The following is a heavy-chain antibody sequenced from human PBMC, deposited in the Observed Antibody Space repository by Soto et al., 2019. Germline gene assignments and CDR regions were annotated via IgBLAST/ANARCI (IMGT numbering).Heavy chain of an antibody. Sequence: QVQLQESGPGLVKPSETLSLTCTVSGASVSGGTYYWTWIRQPPGKGLEWIGYMYSTGSTNYNPSLKSRVTISQDTSKNQFSPKLSSVTAADTAIYYCARGFWSGYYAYWGQGTLVTVSS. J-gene: IGHJ4*02. CDR3: ARGFWSGYYAY. V-gene: IGHV4-61*01. CDR2: MYSTGST. D-gene: IGHD3-3*01. CDR1: GASVSGGTYY.